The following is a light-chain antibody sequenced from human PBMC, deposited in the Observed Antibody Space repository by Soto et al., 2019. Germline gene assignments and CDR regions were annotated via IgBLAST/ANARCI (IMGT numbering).Light chain of an antibody. J-gene: IGLJ1*01. CDR1: SSDVGGYNY. CDR3: CSYAGSPRYV. V-gene: IGLV2-11*01. CDR2: DVS. Sequence: QSVLTQPRSVSGSPGQSVTSSCTGTSSDVGGYNYVSWYQQHPGKAPKVMIYDVSERPSGVPDRFSGSKSGNTASLTISGLQAEDEADYYCCSYAGSPRYVLGTGTKLTVL.